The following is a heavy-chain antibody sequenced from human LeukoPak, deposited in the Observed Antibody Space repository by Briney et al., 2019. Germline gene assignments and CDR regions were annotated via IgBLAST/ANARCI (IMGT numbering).Heavy chain of an antibody. D-gene: IGHD2-21*02. Sequence: PSETLSLTCTVSGGSISSYYWSWIRQPPGKGLEWIGYIYYSGSTNYNPSLKSRVTISVDTSKNQFSLKLSSVTAADTAVYYCARDSGGGGDCYSGCWFDPWGQGTLVTVSS. J-gene: IGHJ5*02. V-gene: IGHV4-59*12. CDR1: GGSISSYY. CDR3: ARDSGGGGDCYSGCWFDP. CDR2: IYYSGST.